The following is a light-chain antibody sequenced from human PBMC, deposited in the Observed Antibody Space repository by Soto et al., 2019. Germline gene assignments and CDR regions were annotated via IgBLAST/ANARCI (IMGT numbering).Light chain of an antibody. CDR2: DAY. Sequence: IVFSPSPVTLSVSPGGRVTLSFRASQRLSSNLAWYQQRPGQAHRLLIYDAYNRATGIQARFSGSGSGTDFTLTISSLEPEDFAVYYCKQRSNWPLTFGGGTKVDIK. V-gene: IGKV3-11*01. J-gene: IGKJ4*01. CDR3: KQRSNWPLT. CDR1: QRLSSN.